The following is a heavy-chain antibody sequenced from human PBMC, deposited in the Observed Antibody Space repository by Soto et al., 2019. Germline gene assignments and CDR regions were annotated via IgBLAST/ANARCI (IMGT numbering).Heavy chain of an antibody. V-gene: IGHV4-59*01. Sequence: QVQLQESGPGLVKPSETLSLIGTVSGGSISSYYWSWIRQPPGKGLEWIGYIYYSGSTNYNPSLKSRVTISVDTSKNQFSLKLSSVTAADTAVYYCARGRAVAAEGYAFDIWGQGTMVTVSS. D-gene: IGHD6-19*01. J-gene: IGHJ3*02. CDR3: ARGRAVAAEGYAFDI. CDR1: GGSISSYY. CDR2: IYYSGST.